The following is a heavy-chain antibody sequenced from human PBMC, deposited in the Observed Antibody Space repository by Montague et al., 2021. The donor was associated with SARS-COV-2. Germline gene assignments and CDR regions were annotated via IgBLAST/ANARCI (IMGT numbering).Heavy chain of an antibody. J-gene: IGHJ6*03. Sequence: SETLSLTCTVSGGSVSSSPYYWGWIRQPPGRGLEWVGSISYSGRTYFSPSLKSRLTISVDSSENQFSLRLSSVTAADTAVNYCASSYYYGSGTYVYNYYMDVWGKGTTVTVSS. D-gene: IGHD3-10*01. CDR1: GGSVSSSPYY. V-gene: IGHV4-39*01. CDR3: ASSYYYGSGTYVYNYYMDV. CDR2: ISYSGRT.